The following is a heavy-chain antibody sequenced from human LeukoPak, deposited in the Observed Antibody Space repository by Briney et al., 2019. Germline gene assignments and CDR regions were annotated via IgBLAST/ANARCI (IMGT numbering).Heavy chain of an antibody. CDR2: IMPIFGHA. D-gene: IGHD1-26*01. CDR1: GGTFTIYA. J-gene: IGHJ4*02. V-gene: IGHV1-69*13. Sequence: SVTVSCTASGGTFTIYAISWVRQAPGQRLEWMGGIMPIFGHANYAQKLQGRVTITADESTSTAYLELSSLRAEDTAVYYCARLGGSYEDYWGQGTLVTVSS. CDR3: ARLGGSYEDY.